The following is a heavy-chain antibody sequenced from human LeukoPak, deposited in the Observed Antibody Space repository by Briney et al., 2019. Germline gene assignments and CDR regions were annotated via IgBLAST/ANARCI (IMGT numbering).Heavy chain of an antibody. J-gene: IGHJ4*02. CDR3: ARGDNSNWNIDY. V-gene: IGHV3-11*04. D-gene: IGHD1-1*01. CDR1: GFTFSDSY. Sequence: PGGSLRLSCAASGFTFSDSYMTWIRQAPGKGLEWVSYITTSGSTIYEDSLKGRFATSRDNAKNSLYLQMNSLRAEDTAVYYCARGDNSNWNIDYWGQGTLATVFS. CDR2: ITTSGSTI.